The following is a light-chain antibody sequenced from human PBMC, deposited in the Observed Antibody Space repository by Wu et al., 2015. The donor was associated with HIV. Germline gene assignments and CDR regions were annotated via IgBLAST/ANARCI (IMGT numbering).Light chain of an antibody. CDR1: QDISTY. CDR3: QQVNTYPWT. V-gene: IGKV1-9*01. CDR2: AAS. Sequence: DIQLTQSPSLLSASIGDRVTITCRASQDISTYLAWYQQKSGKAPKLLIYAASTLQGGVPSRFSGSGTGTDFTLTISSLQPEDFATYYCQQVNTYPWTFGQGTKVEIK. J-gene: IGKJ1*01.